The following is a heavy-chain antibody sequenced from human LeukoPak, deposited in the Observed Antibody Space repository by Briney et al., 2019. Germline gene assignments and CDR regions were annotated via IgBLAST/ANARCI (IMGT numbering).Heavy chain of an antibody. CDR2: ISGSGTGYST. J-gene: IGHJ4*02. CDR1: GFTFSIYT. D-gene: IGHD1-20*01. CDR3: LRDLNWSLDQ. V-gene: IGHV3-64*04. Sequence: GGSLRLSCSASGFTFSIYTMYWVRQAPGKGLEYVSTISGSGTGYSTYYADSVKGRFTISRDNAKNTLYLQMNSLRAEDTAVYYCLRDLNWSLDQWGQGTLVTVSS.